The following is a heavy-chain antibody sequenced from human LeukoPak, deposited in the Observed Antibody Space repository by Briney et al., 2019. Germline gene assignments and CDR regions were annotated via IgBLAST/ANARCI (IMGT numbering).Heavy chain of an antibody. Sequence: PSETLSLTCTVSGGSISSSNYYWGWIRQPPGKGLEWIGSIYYSGRTYYNPSLKSRVTISVDTSNNQFSLKLSSVTAADTAVYYCARVSHYYDSSGYYYVRAFDIWGQGTMVTVSS. CDR3: ARVSHYYDSSGYYYVRAFDI. CDR2: IYYSGRT. J-gene: IGHJ3*02. V-gene: IGHV4-39*07. CDR1: GGSISSSNYY. D-gene: IGHD3-22*01.